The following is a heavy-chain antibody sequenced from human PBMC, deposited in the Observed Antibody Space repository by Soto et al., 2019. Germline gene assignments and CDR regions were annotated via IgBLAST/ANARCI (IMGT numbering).Heavy chain of an antibody. V-gene: IGHV5-51*01. J-gene: IGHJ6*02. CDR2: IDPSDSET. CDR1: GYTFTTYW. Sequence: GDSLKISCRTSGYTFTTYWIGWVRQMPGKGLEWMGIIDPSDSETRYSPSSQGQVTISVDKFSSTTYLQWSSLKASDTAMYYCATASTNYYYYYGMDAWGQGTTVTVSS. CDR3: ATASTNYYYYYGMDA.